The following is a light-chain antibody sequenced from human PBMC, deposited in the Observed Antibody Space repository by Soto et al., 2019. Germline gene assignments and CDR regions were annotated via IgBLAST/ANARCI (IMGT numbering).Light chain of an antibody. Sequence: EIVLTQSPGTLSLSPGERATLSCRASQSVSSSYLAWYQQKPGQAPRLLIYGASSRATGIPDRFSGSGSGTDLPLTISRLETEDFAVYYCQQYGSSFTFGPGTKVDIK. CDR3: QQYGSSFT. V-gene: IGKV3-20*01. J-gene: IGKJ3*01. CDR2: GAS. CDR1: QSVSSSY.